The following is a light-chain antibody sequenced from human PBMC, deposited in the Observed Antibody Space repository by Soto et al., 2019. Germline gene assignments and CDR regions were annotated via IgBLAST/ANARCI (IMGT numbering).Light chain of an antibody. V-gene: IGLV4-60*02. Sequence: QSVLTQSSSASASLGSSVNLTCTLSSGHSSYIIAWHQQQPGKAPRYLMKLEGSGSYNKGSRVPDRFSGSSSGADRYLIISNLQFEDEADYYCETWDSNIHWVFGGGTKVTVL. CDR3: ETWDSNIHWV. CDR1: SGHSSYI. CDR2: LEGSGSY. J-gene: IGLJ3*02.